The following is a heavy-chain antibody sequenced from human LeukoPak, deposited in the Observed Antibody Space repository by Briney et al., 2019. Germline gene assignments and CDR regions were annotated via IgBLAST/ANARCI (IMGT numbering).Heavy chain of an antibody. Sequence: GGSLRLSCAASGFSFSNYGMHWVRQAPGKGLEWVSSISSSSSYIYYADSVKGRFTISRDNAKNSLYLQMNSLRAEDTAVYYCARAADNWIDSSGYYYAYYYYYMDVWGKGTTVTISS. CDR3: ARAADNWIDSSGYYYAYYYYYMDV. CDR2: ISSSSSYI. V-gene: IGHV3-21*01. J-gene: IGHJ6*03. CDR1: GFSFSNYG. D-gene: IGHD3-22*01.